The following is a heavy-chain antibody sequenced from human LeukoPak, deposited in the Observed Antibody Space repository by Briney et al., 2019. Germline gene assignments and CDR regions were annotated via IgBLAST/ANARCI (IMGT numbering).Heavy chain of an antibody. CDR2: ISSGGSTI. CDR3: ARDSIALAGIDC. Sequence: GGSLRLSCAASGFTFSDYYMSWIRQAPGKGLEWISYISSGGSTIYYADSVKGRFTISRDNAKNSLYLQMNSLRAEETAVYYCARDSIALAGIDCWGQGTLVTVSS. D-gene: IGHD6-19*01. V-gene: IGHV3-11*01. J-gene: IGHJ4*02. CDR1: GFTFSDYY.